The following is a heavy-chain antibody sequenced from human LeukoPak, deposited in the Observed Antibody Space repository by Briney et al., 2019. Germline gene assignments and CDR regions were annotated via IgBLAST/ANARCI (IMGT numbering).Heavy chain of an antibody. CDR3: ARGETMDV. J-gene: IGHJ6*03. CDR2: INEDGTEK. Sequence: PGGSLRLSCVALDFSFETYWMSWVRQAPGKGPQWVANINEDGTEKHYVGSVRGRVTISRDNAESSLHLQMNSLRPDDLGVYYCARGETMDVWGKGTMVTVSS. D-gene: IGHD5-24*01. V-gene: IGHV3-7*01. CDR1: DFSFETYW.